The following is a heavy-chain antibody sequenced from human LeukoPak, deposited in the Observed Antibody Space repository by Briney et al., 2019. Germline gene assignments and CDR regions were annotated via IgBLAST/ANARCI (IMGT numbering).Heavy chain of an antibody. CDR2: IYHSGGT. Sequence: SETLSLTCAVSGYSISSGYYWGWIRQPPGKGLEWIGSIYHSGGTYYNPSLKSRVTISVDTSKNQFSLKLSSVTAADTAVYYCARIPSDYYDFWSGYYDYYFDYWGQGTLVTVSS. CDR3: ARIPSDYYDFWSGYYDYYFDY. CDR1: GYSISSGYY. D-gene: IGHD3-3*01. V-gene: IGHV4-38-2*01. J-gene: IGHJ4*02.